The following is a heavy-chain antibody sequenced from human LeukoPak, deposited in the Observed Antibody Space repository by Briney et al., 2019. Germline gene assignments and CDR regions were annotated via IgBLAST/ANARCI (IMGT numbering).Heavy chain of an antibody. D-gene: IGHD2-15*01. CDR2: IYWDDDK. Sequence: SGPTLVKPTQPLTLTCTFSGFSLSTSGVGVGWIRQPPGKALEWLALIYWDDDKRYSPSLKSRLTITKDTSKNQVVLTMTNMDPVDTATYYCAHSLEDIVVVVAAEVYFDYWGQGTLVTVSS. J-gene: IGHJ4*02. CDR1: GFSLSTSGVG. CDR3: AHSLEDIVVVVAAEVYFDY. V-gene: IGHV2-5*02.